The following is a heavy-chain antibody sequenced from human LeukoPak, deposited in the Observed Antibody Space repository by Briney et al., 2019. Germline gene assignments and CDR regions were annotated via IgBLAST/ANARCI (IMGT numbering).Heavy chain of an antibody. Sequence: GGSLTLYGAANAFTYFSYNLNRLRQAPGKGLEWVAVISYEGSNKNYADSVKGRFTISRYNSKNKMYLQMSSLRAEDTAVYFGVIDYSFGPYCMDVCSQGTTVTVSS. CDR1: AFTYFSYN. J-gene: IGHJ6*02. CDR3: VIDYSFGPYCMDV. CDR2: ISYEGSNK. V-gene: IGHV3-30*14. D-gene: IGHD2-15*01.